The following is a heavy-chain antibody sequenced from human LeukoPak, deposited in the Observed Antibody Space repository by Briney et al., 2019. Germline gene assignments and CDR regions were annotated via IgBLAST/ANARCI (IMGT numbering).Heavy chain of an antibody. J-gene: IGHJ2*01. CDR2: IRYDGNKK. CDR3: ARGDDSYWYFDL. Sequence: GGSLRLSCTGSGFIFSNYGMHWVRQAPAKGLEWVAFIRYDGNKKYYADSVRGRFTISRDNSKNTLFLQMNSLRSEDTAVYYCARGDDSYWYFDLWGRGTLVTVSS. V-gene: IGHV3-30*02. CDR1: GFIFSNYG. D-gene: IGHD3-9*01.